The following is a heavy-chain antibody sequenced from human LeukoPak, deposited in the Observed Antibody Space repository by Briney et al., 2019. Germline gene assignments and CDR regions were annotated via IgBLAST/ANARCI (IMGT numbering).Heavy chain of an antibody. V-gene: IGHV3-7*01. D-gene: IGHD3-22*01. CDR1: GFTFSTYW. J-gene: IGHJ4*01. CDR2: IKPDGTKK. Sequence: GGSLRLSCATSGFTFSTYWMTWVRQAPGKGPEWVANIKPDGTKKSYADFVEGRFTISRDNAKNSLYLQMRSLRAEDTAVYYCANSPMILDGHYWGHGTLVTVSS. CDR3: ANSPMILDGHY.